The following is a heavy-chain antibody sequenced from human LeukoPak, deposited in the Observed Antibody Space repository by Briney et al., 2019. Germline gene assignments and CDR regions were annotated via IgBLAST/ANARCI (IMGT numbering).Heavy chain of an antibody. J-gene: IGHJ4*02. CDR1: GYTFTSYG. CDR2: ISAYNGNT. V-gene: IGHV1-18*01. Sequence: ASVKVSCKASGYTFTSYGISWVRQAPGQGLEWMGWISAYNGNTNYAQKLQGRVTITTDTSTSTAYMELRSLRSDDTAVYYCARDGRLTIFVRGIITEGSPPKNWGQGTLVTVSS. D-gene: IGHD3-10*01. CDR3: ARDGRLTIFVRGIITEGSPPKN.